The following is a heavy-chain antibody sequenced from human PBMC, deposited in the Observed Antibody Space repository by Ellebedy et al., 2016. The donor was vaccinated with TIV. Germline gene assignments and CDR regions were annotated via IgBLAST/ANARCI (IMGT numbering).Heavy chain of an antibody. Sequence: ASVKVSCXASGYTFINYGITWVRQAPGQGLEWMGWINPNSGDTNYAQHFQGRVTLTTDTSTTTAYMELTRLTSDDTAVYYCARDPAPAYFFDYWGQGTLVTVSS. D-gene: IGHD2-2*01. J-gene: IGHJ4*02. CDR3: ARDPAPAYFFDY. V-gene: IGHV1-2*02. CDR2: INPNSGDT. CDR1: GYTFINYG.